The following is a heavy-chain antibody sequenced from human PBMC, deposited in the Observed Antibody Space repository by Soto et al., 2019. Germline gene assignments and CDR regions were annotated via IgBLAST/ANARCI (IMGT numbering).Heavy chain of an antibody. CDR2: INHSGST. J-gene: IGHJ6*02. D-gene: IGHD3-3*01. Sequence: SETLSLTCAVYGGSFSGYYWSWIRQPPGKGLEWIGEINHSGSTNYNPSLKSRVTISVDTSKNQFSLKLSSVTAADTAVYYCARGGRREYDFWSGYYTGIGYYYGMDVWGQGTTVTVSS. CDR3: ARGGRREYDFWSGYYTGIGYYYGMDV. CDR1: GGSFSGYY. V-gene: IGHV4-34*01.